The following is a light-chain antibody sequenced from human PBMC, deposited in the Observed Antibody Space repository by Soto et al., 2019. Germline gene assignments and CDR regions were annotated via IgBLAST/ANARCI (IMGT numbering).Light chain of an antibody. CDR1: QGIRND. V-gene: IGKV1-17*01. CDR2: AAS. Sequence: DIQMTQSPSSLSASVGGRVTITCRASQGIRNDLSWYQQRPGKAPKRLIYAASSLQGGVPSRFSGSGSGTEFTLTITSLQPEDFATYFCLLHKSYVWTFGQGTKVDIK. J-gene: IGKJ1*01. CDR3: LLHKSYVWT.